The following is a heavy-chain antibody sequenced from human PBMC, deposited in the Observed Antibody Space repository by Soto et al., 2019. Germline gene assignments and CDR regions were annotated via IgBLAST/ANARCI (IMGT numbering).Heavy chain of an antibody. J-gene: IGHJ2*01. CDR1: GYTFTNYA. D-gene: IGHD1-26*01. Sequence: QVQLVQSGAEVKKPGASVKVSCKASGYTFTNYAMHWVRQAPGQRLEWMGWINAGNGNTKYSQKFQRRVTITRDTSASTAYMELSSLRSEDTAVYSCARGGSLYWYFDLWGRGTLVTVSS. CDR2: INAGNGNT. CDR3: ARGGSLYWYFDL. V-gene: IGHV1-3*01.